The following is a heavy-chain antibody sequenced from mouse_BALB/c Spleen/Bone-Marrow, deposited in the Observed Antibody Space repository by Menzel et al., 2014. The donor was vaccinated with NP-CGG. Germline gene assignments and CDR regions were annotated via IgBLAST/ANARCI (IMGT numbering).Heavy chain of an antibody. D-gene: IGHD2-1*01. Sequence: EVHLPQSGAELVRSWASVTLYCTESGFNIKDSYIHWVKQRPGQGLAWIGWIDPENGDTEYARMLQGKATMTAVTSSNSAYRHLMSLTSDAAAVYFCAPYVNYGWEYWGQGTSVTVSS. CDR1: GFNIKDSY. CDR2: IDPENGDT. J-gene: IGHJ4*01. CDR3: APYVNYGWEY. V-gene: IGHV14-4*02.